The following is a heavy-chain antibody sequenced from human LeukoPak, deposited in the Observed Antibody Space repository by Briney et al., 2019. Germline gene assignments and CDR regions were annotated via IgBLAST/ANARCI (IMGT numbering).Heavy chain of an antibody. CDR1: GFTFSNYA. V-gene: IGHV3-30-3*01. CDR3: ARDPVTVIDYYYYYMDV. D-gene: IGHD2-21*02. Sequence: PGGSLRLSCAASGFTFSNYAMHWVRQAPGKGLEWVAVISYDGTDKYYADSVKGRFTISRDNSNNTLYLQMNSLRADDTAVYFCARDPVTVIDYYYYYMDVWGKGTTVTVSS. J-gene: IGHJ6*03. CDR2: ISYDGTDK.